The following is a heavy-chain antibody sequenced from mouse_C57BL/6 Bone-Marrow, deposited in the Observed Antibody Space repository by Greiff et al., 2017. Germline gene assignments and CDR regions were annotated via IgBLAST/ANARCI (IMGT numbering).Heavy chain of an antibody. CDR3: ARSDYGYAMDY. CDR2: IYPGDGDT. J-gene: IGHJ4*01. CDR1: GYAFSSYW. D-gene: IGHD1-1*01. V-gene: IGHV1-80*01. Sequence: VQLQQSGAELVKPGASVKISCKASGYAFSSYWMNWVQQRPGKGLEWIGQIYPGDGDTKYNGKFKGKATLTAYKSSSTAYMQLSILTSEGSAVYFCARSDYGYAMDYWGQGTSVTVSS.